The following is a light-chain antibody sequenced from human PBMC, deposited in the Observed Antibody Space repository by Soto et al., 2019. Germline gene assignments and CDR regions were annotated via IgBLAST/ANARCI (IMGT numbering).Light chain of an antibody. CDR3: QQYGSSPET. J-gene: IGKJ1*01. V-gene: IGKV3-20*01. CDR2: GAS. CDR1: QSVSSSY. Sequence: EIVLTQSPGTLSLSPGERATLSCRASQSVSSSYLAWYQQKPCQAPRLLIYGASSRATGIPDRFSGSGSVTDFTLTISRLEPEDGAVYYCQQYGSSPETFGQGTKVDIK.